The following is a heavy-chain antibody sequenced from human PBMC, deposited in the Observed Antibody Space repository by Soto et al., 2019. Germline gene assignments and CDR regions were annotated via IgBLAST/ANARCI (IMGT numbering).Heavy chain of an antibody. CDR2: IIPIFGTA. CDR1: GGTFSSYA. D-gene: IGHD3-22*01. V-gene: IGHV1-69*13. CDR3: ARDHPDYDSSGYFDY. J-gene: IGHJ4*02. Sequence: SVKVPCKASGGTFSSYAISWVRQAPGQGLEWMGGIIPIFGTANYAQKFQGRVTITADESTSTAYMELSSLRSEDTAVYYCARDHPDYDSSGYFDYWGQGTLVTVSS.